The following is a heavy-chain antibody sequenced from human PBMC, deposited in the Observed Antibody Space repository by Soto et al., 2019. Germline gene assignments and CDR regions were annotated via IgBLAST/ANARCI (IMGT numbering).Heavy chain of an antibody. CDR2: IKPSGGYT. J-gene: IGHJ5*02. Sequence: QVQLVQSGAEVKKPGASVKVSCKASGYTFSSYYMNWVRQAPGQGLEWLGIIKPSGGYTNYAQRLLGRVTMPSDTPPSTVHMELGSLTSEDTAVYYCARGGAIVVVTAPYDPWGQGTLVTVSS. D-gene: IGHD2-21*02. CDR1: GYTFSSYY. V-gene: IGHV1-46*03. CDR3: ARGGAIVVVTAPYDP.